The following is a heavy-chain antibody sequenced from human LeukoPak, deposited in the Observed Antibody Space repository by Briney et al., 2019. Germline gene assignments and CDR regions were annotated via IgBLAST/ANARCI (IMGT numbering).Heavy chain of an antibody. CDR1: GFTFSSYS. V-gene: IGHV3-21*01. Sequence: GGSLRLSCAASGFTFSSYSMNWVRQALGKGLEWVSSISSSSSYIYYADSVKGRFTISRDNAKNSLYLQMNSLRAEDTAVYYCARESIVATTNAFDIWGQGTMVTVSS. J-gene: IGHJ3*02. CDR3: ARESIVATTNAFDI. CDR2: ISSSSSYI. D-gene: IGHD5-12*01.